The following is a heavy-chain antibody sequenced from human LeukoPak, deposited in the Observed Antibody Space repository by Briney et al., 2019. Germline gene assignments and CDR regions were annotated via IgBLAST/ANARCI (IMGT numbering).Heavy chain of an antibody. V-gene: IGHV1-3*03. D-gene: IGHD1-1*01. CDR3: ARYKSGADFDY. CDR1: GYTFTSYA. CDR2: INAGNGNT. J-gene: IGHJ4*02. Sequence: ASVKVSCKASGYTFTSYAMNWVRQAPGQRLEWMGWINAGNGNTKYSQEFQGRVTITRDTSASTAYMELSSLRSEDMAVYYCARYKSGADFDYWGQGTLVTVSS.